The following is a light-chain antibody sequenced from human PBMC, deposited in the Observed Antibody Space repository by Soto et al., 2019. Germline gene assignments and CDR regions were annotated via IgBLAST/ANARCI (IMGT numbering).Light chain of an antibody. V-gene: IGLV2-8*01. CDR1: SSVVGGYNY. J-gene: IGLJ1*01. Sequence: QSVLTQPPSASGSPGQSVAISCTGTSSVVGGYNYVSWYQQHPGKAPKLMIYEVNKRPSGVPDRFSGSKSGNTASLTVSGLQAEDEADYYCSSYAGSSNVFGTGTKLTVL. CDR2: EVN. CDR3: SSYAGSSNV.